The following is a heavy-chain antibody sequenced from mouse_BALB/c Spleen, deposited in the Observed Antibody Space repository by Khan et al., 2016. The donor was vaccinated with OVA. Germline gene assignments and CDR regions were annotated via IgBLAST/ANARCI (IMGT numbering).Heavy chain of an antibody. Sequence: QVQLKESGPGLVAPSQSLSITCTISGFSLNNYGVHWVRQPPGKGLEWLVVIWSDGSTTYTSALKSRLSNSKDNSKTQVFLKTNSLQTDDTAMYYWHRQTNYHYNIMTYWGQGTSVTVSS. D-gene: IGHD1-1*02. V-gene: IGHV2-6-1*01. CDR2: IWSDGST. J-gene: IGHJ4*01. CDR3: HRQTNYHYNIMTY. CDR1: GFSLNNYG.